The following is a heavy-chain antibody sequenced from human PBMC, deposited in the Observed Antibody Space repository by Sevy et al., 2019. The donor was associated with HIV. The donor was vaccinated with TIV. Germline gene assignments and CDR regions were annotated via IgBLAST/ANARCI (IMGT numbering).Heavy chain of an antibody. Sequence: GGSLRLSCVASGFTFSSYSMNWVRQAPGKGLEWVSSISSSSSYIYYADSVKGRFTISRDNAKNSLYLQMNSLRAEDTAVYYCARERGTGTTLNYFDYWGQGTLVTVSS. D-gene: IGHD1-7*01. CDR2: ISSSSSYI. V-gene: IGHV3-21*01. CDR1: GFTFSSYS. J-gene: IGHJ4*02. CDR3: ARERGTGTTLNYFDY.